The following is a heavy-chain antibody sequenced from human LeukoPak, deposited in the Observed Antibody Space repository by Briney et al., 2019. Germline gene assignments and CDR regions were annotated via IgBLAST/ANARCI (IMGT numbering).Heavy chain of an antibody. D-gene: IGHD3-10*01. Sequence: SQTLSLTCTVSADSLSSGAHYWAWIRQFPGKGLESIGFIHHSGRSRHNPSLKDRVAISVDTSRKQFALKLSSVTAADTAMYYCARGGNRFGGFYFDYWGQGIQVIVSS. CDR2: IHHSGRS. CDR3: ARGGNRFGGFYFDY. CDR1: ADSLSSGAHY. V-gene: IGHV4-31*03. J-gene: IGHJ4*02.